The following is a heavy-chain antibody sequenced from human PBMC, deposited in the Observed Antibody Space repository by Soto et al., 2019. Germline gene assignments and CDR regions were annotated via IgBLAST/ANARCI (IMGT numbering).Heavy chain of an antibody. CDR1: GGTFSSYA. V-gene: IGHV1-69*13. Sequence: SVKVSCKASGGTFSSYAISWVRQAPGQGLEWMGGIIPIFGTANYAQKFQGRVTITADESTSTAYMELSSLRSEDTAVYYCARDPGPTYYYDSSGYHQYFQHWG. J-gene: IGHJ1*01. D-gene: IGHD3-22*01. CDR3: ARDPGPTYYYDSSGYHQYFQH. CDR2: IIPIFGTA.